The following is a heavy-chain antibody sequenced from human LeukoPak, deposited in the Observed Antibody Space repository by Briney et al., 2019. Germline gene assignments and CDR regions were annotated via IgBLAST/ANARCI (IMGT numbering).Heavy chain of an antibody. Sequence: PSETLSLTCIVSGGSISSSIYYWAWVRQPPGKGLEWIGTVFYNGATQYSPSLRSRVTISIDTSKNQFSLKLSSVTAADTAVYYCARVLWYCSSTSCSRGGMDVWGKGTTVTVSS. CDR1: GGSISSSIYY. CDR3: ARVLWYCSSTSCSRGGMDV. D-gene: IGHD2-2*01. J-gene: IGHJ6*04. CDR2: VFYNGAT. V-gene: IGHV4-39*07.